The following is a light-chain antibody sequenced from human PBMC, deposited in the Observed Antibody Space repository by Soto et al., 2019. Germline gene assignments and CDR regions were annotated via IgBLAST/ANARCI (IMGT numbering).Light chain of an antibody. J-gene: IGKJ3*01. Sequence: DIQLTQSPSSVSASVGDRVTITCRASQGITSWLAWYQPKLGNVPKLLIYAASTLQSGIPSRFSGSRSVTAFIIAINMLYAQDFGHQAFKLTKMIPFTFGTVIKVDIK. CDR1: QGITSW. CDR3: KLTKMIPFT. CDR2: AAS. V-gene: IGKV1D-12*01.